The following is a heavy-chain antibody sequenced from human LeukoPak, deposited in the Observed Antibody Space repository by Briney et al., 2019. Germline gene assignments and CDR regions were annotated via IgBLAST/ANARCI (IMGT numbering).Heavy chain of an antibody. CDR3: ARGARIQLWSFDY. CDR2: INPSGGST. J-gene: IGHJ4*02. CDR1: GYTFTSYY. V-gene: IGHV1-46*01. D-gene: IGHD5-18*01. Sequence: ASVKVSCKASGYTFTSYYMHWVRQAPGQGLEWMGIINPSGGSTSYAQKFQGRVTMTRDTSTSTVYLELSSLTSEDTAVYYRARGARIQLWSFDYWGQGTLVTVSS.